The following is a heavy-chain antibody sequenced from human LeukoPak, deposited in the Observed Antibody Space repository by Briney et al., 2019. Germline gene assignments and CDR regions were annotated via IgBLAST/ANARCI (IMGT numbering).Heavy chain of an antibody. CDR1: GFTFSSYS. V-gene: IGHV3-21*01. Sequence: GGSLGLSCAASGFTFSSYSMNWVRQAPGKGLEWVSSISSSSSYIYYADSVKGRFTISRDNAKNSLYLQMNSLRAEDTAVYYCARGSGYLPRAFDIWGQGTMVTVSS. CDR3: ARGSGYLPRAFDI. J-gene: IGHJ3*02. CDR2: ISSSSSYI. D-gene: IGHD5-12*01.